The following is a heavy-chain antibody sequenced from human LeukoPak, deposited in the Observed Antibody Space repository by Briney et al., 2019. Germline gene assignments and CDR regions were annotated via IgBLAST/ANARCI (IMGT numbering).Heavy chain of an antibody. J-gene: IGHJ3*02. CDR2: IYYSGST. D-gene: IGHD6-19*01. CDR1: GGSISSYY. CDR3: ARGGSSGWYDAFDI. V-gene: IGHV4-59*01. Sequence: PSETLSLTCTVSGGSISSYYWSWIRQPPGKGLEWIGYIYYSGSTNYNPSLKSRVTISVDTSKNQFSLKLSSVTAADTAEYYCARGGSSGWYDAFDIWGQGTMVTVSS.